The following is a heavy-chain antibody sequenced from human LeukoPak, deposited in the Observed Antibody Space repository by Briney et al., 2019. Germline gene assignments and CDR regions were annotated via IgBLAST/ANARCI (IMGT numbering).Heavy chain of an antibody. CDR3: AKEMGPRYYYYMDV. Sequence: SETLSLTCTVSGGSISSYYWSWIRQPPGKGLEWIGYIYYSGSTNYNPSLKSRVTMSVDTSKNQFSLKLSSVTAADTAVYYCAKEMGPRYYYYMDVWGKGTTVTVSS. CDR1: GGSISSYY. D-gene: IGHD5-24*01. J-gene: IGHJ6*03. V-gene: IGHV4-59*12. CDR2: IYYSGST.